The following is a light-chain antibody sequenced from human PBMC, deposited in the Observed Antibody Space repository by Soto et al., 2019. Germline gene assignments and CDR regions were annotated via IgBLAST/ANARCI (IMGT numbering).Light chain of an antibody. CDR1: QSVNSN. CDR2: GAS. J-gene: IGKJ1*01. CDR3: QQYDDWPWT. Sequence: EIVLTQSPATLSVSPGDRATISCRASQSVNSNLAWYHLKPGQAPRLLIYGASIRAAGIPARFPGSASGTEFTLSISNLQSEDFAVYYCQQYDDWPWTFGHGTKVEI. V-gene: IGKV3-15*01.